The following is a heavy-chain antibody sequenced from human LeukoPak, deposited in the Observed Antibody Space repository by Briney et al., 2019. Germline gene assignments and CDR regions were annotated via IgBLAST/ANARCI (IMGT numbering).Heavy chain of an antibody. D-gene: IGHD4-17*01. CDR3: ARDPTTVTTGVLGY. CDR2: MWYDGRKK. V-gene: IGHV3-33*01. Sequence: GGSLRLSCAASGFTFRSYGMRWVRQAPGKGLEWVAVMWYDGRKKDSADSVKGRFIISRDNSKNTVYLQMNSLRADDTAVYYCARDPTTVTTGVLGYWGQGTLVTVSS. J-gene: IGHJ4*01. CDR1: GFTFRSYG.